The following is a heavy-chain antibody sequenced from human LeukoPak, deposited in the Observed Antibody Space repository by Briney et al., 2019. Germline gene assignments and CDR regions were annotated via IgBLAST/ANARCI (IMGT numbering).Heavy chain of an antibody. J-gene: IGHJ4*02. D-gene: IGHD3-22*01. CDR3: ARDPYYYDSSGYQY. Sequence: SGGSLRLPCAASGFTFSSYWMSWVRQAPGKGLEWVANIKQDGSEKYYVDSVKGRFTISRDNAKNSLYLQMNSLRAEDTAVYYCARDPYYYDSSGYQYWGQGTLVTVSS. CDR2: IKQDGSEK. CDR1: GFTFSSYW. V-gene: IGHV3-7*01.